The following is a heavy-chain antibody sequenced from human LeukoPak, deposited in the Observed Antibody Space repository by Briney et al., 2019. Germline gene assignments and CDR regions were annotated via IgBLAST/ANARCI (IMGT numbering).Heavy chain of an antibody. CDR3: APSIQGFWFDP. CDR2: INPSGGST. D-gene: IGHD6-6*01. CDR1: GGTFTSYY. J-gene: IGHJ5*02. Sequence: GASVKVSCKASGGTFTSYYMHWVRQAPGQGLEWMGIINPSGGSTSYAQKFQGRVTMTRDTSTSTVYMELSSLRSEDTAVYYCAPSIQGFWFDPWGQGTLVTVSS. V-gene: IGHV1-46*01.